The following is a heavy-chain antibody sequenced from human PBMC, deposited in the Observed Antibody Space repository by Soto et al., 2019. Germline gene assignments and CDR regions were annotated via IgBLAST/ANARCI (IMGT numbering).Heavy chain of an antibody. Sequence: PSETLSLTCTVSGVSISSSSFYWGWIRQPPGKGLEWIGSIYYSGSTYYNPSLKSRVTISVDTSKNQFSLKLSSVTAADTAVYYCARSRPAFDIWGQGTMVT. CDR1: GVSISSSSFY. CDR3: ARSRPAFDI. J-gene: IGHJ3*02. CDR2: IYYSGST. V-gene: IGHV4-39*01.